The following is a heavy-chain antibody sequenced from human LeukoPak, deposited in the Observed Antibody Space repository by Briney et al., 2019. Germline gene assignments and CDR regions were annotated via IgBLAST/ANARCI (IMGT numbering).Heavy chain of an antibody. CDR3: AKPPLLEWTQPDAFDI. Sequence: GGSLRLSCAASGFTFSSYAMSWVRQAPGKGLEWVAVISYDGSNKYYADSVKGRFTISRDNSKNTLYLQMNSLRAEDTAVYYCAKPPLLEWTQPDAFDIWGQGTMVTVSS. V-gene: IGHV3-30-3*02. CDR1: GFTFSSYA. J-gene: IGHJ3*02. D-gene: IGHD3-3*01. CDR2: ISYDGSNK.